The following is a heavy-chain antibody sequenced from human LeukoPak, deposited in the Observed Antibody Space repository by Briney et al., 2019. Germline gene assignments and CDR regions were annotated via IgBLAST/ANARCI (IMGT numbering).Heavy chain of an antibody. CDR2: IYYSGST. Sequence: SETLSLICTVSGGSISSYYWSWIRQPPGKGLEWIGYIYYSGSTNYNPSLKSRVTISVETSKNQFSLKLSSVTAADTAVYYCARGRWGFGYWGQGTLVTVSS. V-gene: IGHV4-59*01. D-gene: IGHD7-27*01. CDR3: ARGRWGFGY. CDR1: GGSISSYY. J-gene: IGHJ4*02.